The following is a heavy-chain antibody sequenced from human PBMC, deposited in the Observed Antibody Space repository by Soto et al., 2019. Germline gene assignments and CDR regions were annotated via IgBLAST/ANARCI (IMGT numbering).Heavy chain of an antibody. J-gene: IGHJ4*02. Sequence: QVQLVQSGAEVKKPGASVKVSCKASGYTFTSYYMHWVRQAPGQGLEWMGIINPSGGSTSYAQKFQGRVTMTRDTSTSTVYMELSSLRSEDTAVYYCARAEDSVVTQTSFDYWGQGTLVTVSS. V-gene: IGHV1-46*01. CDR1: GYTFTSYY. CDR2: INPSGGST. D-gene: IGHD3-22*01. CDR3: ARAEDSVVTQTSFDY.